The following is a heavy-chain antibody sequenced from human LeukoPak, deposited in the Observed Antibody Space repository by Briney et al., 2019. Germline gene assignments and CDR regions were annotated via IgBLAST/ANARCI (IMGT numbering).Heavy chain of an antibody. CDR1: GFTFSSYA. CDR3: AKDDSAYGSGSYLDY. CDR2: ISGSGGST. V-gene: IGHV3-23*01. D-gene: IGHD3-10*01. Sequence: GGSLRLSCAASGFTFSSYAMSWVRQAPGKGLEWVSAISGSGGSTYYADSVKGRFTISRDNSKNTLYLQMNSLRAEDTAVYYCAKDDSAYGSGSYLDYWGQGTLVTVSS. J-gene: IGHJ4*02.